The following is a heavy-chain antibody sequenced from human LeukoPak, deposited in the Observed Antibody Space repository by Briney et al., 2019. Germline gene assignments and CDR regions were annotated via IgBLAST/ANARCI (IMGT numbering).Heavy chain of an antibody. CDR3: ARVGSYDILTGYFLPDGYYYYGMDV. CDR1: GYTFTSYD. D-gene: IGHD3-9*01. CDR2: MNPNSGNT. Sequence: GASVKVSCKASGYTFTSYDINWVRQATGQGLEWMGWMNPNSGNTGYAQKFQGRVTMTRNTSISTAYMELSSLRSEDTAVYYCARVGSYDILTGYFLPDGYYYYGMDVWGQGTTVTVSS. J-gene: IGHJ6*02. V-gene: IGHV1-8*01.